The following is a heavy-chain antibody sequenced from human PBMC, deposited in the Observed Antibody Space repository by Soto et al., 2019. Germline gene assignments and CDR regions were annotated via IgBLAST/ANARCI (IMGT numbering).Heavy chain of an antibody. V-gene: IGHV3-30*14. J-gene: IGHJ6*02. CDR1: GHTFSTSA. CDR2: ISDDGNDK. D-gene: IGHD1-26*01. Sequence: PGGSLRLSCAASGHTFSTSAMHWVRQAPGKELEWVAFISDDGNDKYYADSVKGRFTISSDNSKNTLYLQMNSLRAEDTAVYYCARPIVGATWNYYYGMDVWGQGTTVTVSS. CDR3: ARPIVGATWNYYYGMDV.